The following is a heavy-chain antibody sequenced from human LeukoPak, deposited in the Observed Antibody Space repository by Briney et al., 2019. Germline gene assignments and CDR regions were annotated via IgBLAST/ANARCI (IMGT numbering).Heavy chain of an antibody. CDR3: ARGIAEAMDV. J-gene: IGHJ6*03. D-gene: IGHD2-21*01. CDR1: GYTFTSYY. Sequence: GASVKISCKASGYTFTSYYTNWVRQATGQGLQWMGWMNPNSGNTGYAQKFQGRVTMTRNTSISTAYMELSSLRSEDTAVYYCARGIAEAMDVWGKGTTVTVSS. CDR2: MNPNSGNT. V-gene: IGHV1-8*01.